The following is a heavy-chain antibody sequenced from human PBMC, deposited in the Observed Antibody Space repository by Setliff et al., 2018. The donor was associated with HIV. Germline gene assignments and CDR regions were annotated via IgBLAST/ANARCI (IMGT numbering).Heavy chain of an antibody. J-gene: IGHJ4*02. D-gene: IGHD3-22*01. CDR2: IYHSGST. CDR3: GGNGYYSIDY. CDR1: GGSISSNW. V-gene: IGHV4-4*02. Sequence: SETLSLTCAVSGGSISSNWWSWVRQSPGKGLEWIGEIYHSGSTHYNPSLHSRVTISVDKSKSQFSLKLNSVTAADTAVYYCGGNGYYSIDYWGQGTLVTVS.